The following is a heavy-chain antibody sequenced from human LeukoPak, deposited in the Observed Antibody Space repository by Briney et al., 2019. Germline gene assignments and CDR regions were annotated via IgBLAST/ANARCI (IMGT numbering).Heavy chain of an antibody. CDR1: GFTFSSYA. V-gene: IGHV3-30*02. J-gene: IGHJ5*02. CDR3: AKDRDLAS. Sequence: GRSLRLSCAASGFTFSSYAMHWVRQAPGKGLEWVAFIRSDGNNKYYADSVKGRFIISRDNSKNTLYLQMNSLRPEDTAVYYCAKDRDLASWGQGTLVTVSS. CDR2: IRSDGNNK.